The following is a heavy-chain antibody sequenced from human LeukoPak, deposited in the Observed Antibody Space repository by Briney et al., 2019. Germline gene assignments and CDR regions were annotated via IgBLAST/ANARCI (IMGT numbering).Heavy chain of an antibody. Sequence: PGGSLRLSCAASRFSFSSYWMSWVRQAPGKGLEWVSLISVSGDGTFYADSVKGRFTISRDNSKNTLYLQMNSLRAEDTAIYYCAKGYYDILTGNHQYFDYWGQGTLVTVSS. CDR3: AKGYYDILTGNHQYFDY. J-gene: IGHJ4*02. V-gene: IGHV3-23*01. CDR2: ISVSGDGT. D-gene: IGHD3-9*01. CDR1: RFSFSSYW.